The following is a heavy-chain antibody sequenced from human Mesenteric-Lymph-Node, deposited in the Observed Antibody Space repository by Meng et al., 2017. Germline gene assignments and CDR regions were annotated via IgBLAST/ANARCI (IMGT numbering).Heavy chain of an antibody. J-gene: IGHJ5*02. CDR1: GGSISSGGYY. V-gene: IGHV4-31*03. D-gene: IGHD3-10*01. CDR3: ARASYGSGSPLGESWFDP. Sequence: VRLQGWGPGLVKPSQSLSLTCTVSGGSISSGGYYWGWIRHHPGKGLEWIGYIHSSGSTYYNPSLRSRLTISVDTSKNQFSLKLSSVTAADTAVYYCARASYGSGSPLGESWFDPWGQGTLVTVSS. CDR2: IHSSGST.